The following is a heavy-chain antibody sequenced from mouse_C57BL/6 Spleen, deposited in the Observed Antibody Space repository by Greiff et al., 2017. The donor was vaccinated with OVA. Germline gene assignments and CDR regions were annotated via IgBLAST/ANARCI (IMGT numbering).Heavy chain of an antibody. J-gene: IGHJ1*03. D-gene: IGHD1-1*01. Sequence: EVKLMESGPGLVKPSQSLSLTCSVTGYSITSGYYWNWIRQFPGNKLEWMGYISYDGSNNYNPSLKNRISITRDTSKNQFFLKLNSVTTEDTATYYCARGTTVVVHWYFDVWGTGTTVTVSS. CDR1: GYSITSGYY. CDR3: ARGTTVVVHWYFDV. CDR2: ISYDGSN. V-gene: IGHV3-6*01.